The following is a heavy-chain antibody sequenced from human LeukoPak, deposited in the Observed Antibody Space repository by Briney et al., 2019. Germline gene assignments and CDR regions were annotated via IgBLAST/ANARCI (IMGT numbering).Heavy chain of an antibody. J-gene: IGHJ4*02. CDR2: ISYDGSNK. D-gene: IGHD3-3*01. CDR1: GFTFSSYG. CDR3: AKDAGFWSGYWDY. Sequence: GRSLRLSCAASGFTFSSYGMHWVRQAPGKGLEWVAVISYDGSNKYYADSVKGRFTISRDNSKNTLYPQMNSLRAEDTAVYYCAKDAGFWSGYWDYWGQGTLVTVSS. V-gene: IGHV3-30*18.